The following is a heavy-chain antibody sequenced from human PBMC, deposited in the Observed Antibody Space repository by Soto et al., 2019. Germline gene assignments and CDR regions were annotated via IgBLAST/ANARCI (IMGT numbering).Heavy chain of an antibody. CDR1: GFTFSSYA. J-gene: IGHJ4*02. D-gene: IGHD3-9*01. V-gene: IGHV3-23*01. CDR2: ISGSGGST. Sequence: GGSLRLSCAASGFTFSSYAMSWVRQAPGKGLEWVSAISGSGGSTYYADSVKGRFTISRDNSKNTLYLQMNSLRAEDTALYYCAKDAYFDVLTGYYPRSSFEYWGQGTLVTLSS. CDR3: AKDAYFDVLTGYYPRSSFEY.